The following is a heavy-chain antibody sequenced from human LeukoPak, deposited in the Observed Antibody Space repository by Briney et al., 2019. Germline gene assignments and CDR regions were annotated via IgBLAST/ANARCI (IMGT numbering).Heavy chain of an antibody. J-gene: IGHJ4*02. CDR2: IYYSGST. CDR3: ARVRGWYRPSYYFDY. V-gene: IGHV4-39*07. Sequence: PSETLSLTCTVSGGSISSSSYYWGWIRQPPGKGLEWIGSIYYSGSTYYNPSLKSRVTISVDTSKNQFSLKLSSVTAADTAVYYCARVRGWYRPSYYFDYWGQGTLVTVSS. CDR1: GGSISSSSYY. D-gene: IGHD6-19*01.